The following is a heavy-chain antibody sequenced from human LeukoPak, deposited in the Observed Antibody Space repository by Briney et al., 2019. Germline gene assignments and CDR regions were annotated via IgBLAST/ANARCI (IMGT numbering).Heavy chain of an antibody. CDR1: GFTFSTYW. V-gene: IGHV3-74*01. Sequence: QPGGSLRLSCAASGFTFSTYWMHWVRQAPGTGLVWVSRINGDGSTTTYAGSVKGRFTISRDNAKSTLYLQVNSLRAEDAAVYYCARVVLSGAYQIDLWGQGTLVTVSS. D-gene: IGHD3-10*01. CDR2: INGDGSTT. J-gene: IGHJ5*02. CDR3: ARVVLSGAYQIDL.